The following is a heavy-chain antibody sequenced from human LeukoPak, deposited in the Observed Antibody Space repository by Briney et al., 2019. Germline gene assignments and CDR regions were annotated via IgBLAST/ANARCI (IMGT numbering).Heavy chain of an antibody. CDR2: IYYSGST. V-gene: IGHV4-59*01. Sequence: SETLSLTCTVSGGSISSYYWSWIRQPPGKGLEWIGYIYYSGSTNYNPSLKSRVTISVDTSKNQFSLKLSSVTAADTAVYYCARIYTLVTTEYFDYWGQGTLVTVSS. CDR3: ARIYTLVTTEYFDY. D-gene: IGHD4-17*01. J-gene: IGHJ4*02. CDR1: GGSISSYY.